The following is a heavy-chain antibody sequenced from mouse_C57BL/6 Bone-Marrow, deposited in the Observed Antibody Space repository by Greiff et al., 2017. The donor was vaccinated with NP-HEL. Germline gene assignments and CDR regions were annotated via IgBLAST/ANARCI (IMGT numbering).Heavy chain of an antibody. V-gene: IGHV5-17*01. J-gene: IGHJ2*01. CDR2: ISSGSSTI. CDR1: GFTFSDYG. CDR3: ANDYGYFDY. D-gene: IGHD2-4*01. Sequence: EVKLMESGGGLVKPGGSLKLSCAASGFTFSDYGMHWVRQAPEKGLEWVAYISSGSSTIYYADTVKGRFTISRDNAKNTLFLQMTSLRSEDTAMYYCANDYGYFDYWGQGTTLTVSS.